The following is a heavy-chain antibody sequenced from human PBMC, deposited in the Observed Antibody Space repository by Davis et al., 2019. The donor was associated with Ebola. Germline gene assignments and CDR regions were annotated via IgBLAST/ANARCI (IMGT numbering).Heavy chain of an antibody. Sequence: GESLKISCAASGFTFSSYWMSWVRQAPGKGLEWVANIKQDGSEKYYVDSVKGRFTISRDNAKNSLYLQMNSLRAEDTAVYYCARGNLWFRDLYFDYWGQGTLVTVSS. J-gene: IGHJ4*02. CDR1: GFTFSSYW. D-gene: IGHD3-10*01. CDR3: ARGNLWFRDLYFDY. V-gene: IGHV3-7*01. CDR2: IKQDGSEK.